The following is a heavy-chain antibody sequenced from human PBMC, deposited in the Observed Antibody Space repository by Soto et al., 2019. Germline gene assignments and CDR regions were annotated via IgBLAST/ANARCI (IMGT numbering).Heavy chain of an antibody. CDR2: IYWDDDK. CDR3: ARRIVVVAAAINWFDP. D-gene: IGHD2-2*02. V-gene: IGHV2-5*02. CDR1: GFSLSTSGVG. Sequence: QITLKESGPTLVNPTQTLTLTCTFSGFSLSTSGVGVGWIRQPPGKALEWLAHIYWDDDKRYSPSLRSRLSITKDTSKNQVVLTMTNMDPVDTATYYCARRIVVVAAAINWFDPWGQGTLVTVSS. J-gene: IGHJ5*02.